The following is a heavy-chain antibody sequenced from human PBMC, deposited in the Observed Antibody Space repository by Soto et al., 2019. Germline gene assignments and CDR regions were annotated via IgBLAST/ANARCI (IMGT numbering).Heavy chain of an antibody. CDR1: GGSISGGAYY. Sequence: SETLSLTCTVSGGSISGGAYYWSWIRHHPGKGLEWIGYIFYTGSTFYNPSLKSRVTISVDTSKNQFSLKLSSVTAADTAVYYCARGFFAQYEGNYFDYWGQGTLVTVSS. CDR2: IFYTGST. CDR3: ARGFFAQYEGNYFDY. J-gene: IGHJ4*02. D-gene: IGHD3-3*01. V-gene: IGHV4-31*03.